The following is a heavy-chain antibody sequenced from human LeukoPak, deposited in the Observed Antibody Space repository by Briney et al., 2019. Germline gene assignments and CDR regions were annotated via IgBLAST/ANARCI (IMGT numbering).Heavy chain of an antibody. D-gene: IGHD6-19*01. CDR1: GFTFSSYS. CDR2: ISSSSSYI. CDR3: ARDKAVAGSLDY. J-gene: IGHJ4*02. Sequence: GGSLRLSCAASGFTFSSYSMNWVRQAPGKGLEWVSSISSSSSYIYYADSVKGRFTISRDNAKNSLYLQMNSLRAEDTAVYYCARDKAVAGSLDYWGQGTLVTVSS. V-gene: IGHV3-21*01.